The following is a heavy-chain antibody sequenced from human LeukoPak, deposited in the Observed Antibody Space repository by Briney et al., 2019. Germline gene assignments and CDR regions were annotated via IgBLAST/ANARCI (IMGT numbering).Heavy chain of an antibody. CDR1: GYTFTSYD. V-gene: IGHV1-8*01. CDR3: AKARSIVGATTAPGY. D-gene: IGHD1-26*01. J-gene: IGHJ4*02. Sequence: ASVKVSCKASGYTFTSYDINWVRQATGQGLEWMGWMNPNSGNTGYAQKFQGRVTMTRDTSISTAYMELSSLRSEDTAVYYCAKARSIVGATTAPGYWGQGTLVTVSS. CDR2: MNPNSGNT.